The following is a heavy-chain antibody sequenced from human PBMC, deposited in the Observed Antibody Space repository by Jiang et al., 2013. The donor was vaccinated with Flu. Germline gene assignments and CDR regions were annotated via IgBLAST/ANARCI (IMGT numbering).Heavy chain of an antibody. J-gene: IGHJ4*02. CDR1: GFTFSNYW. CDR3: VRSDDWVSHY. Sequence: SGGGLVQPGGSLRLSCAASGFTFSNYWMHWVRQAAGKGLEWVANIKQDGTEKYYVDSVKGRFTISRDNAENSLHLQMNSLRAEDTAIYYCVRSDDWVSHYWGRGNPGHRLL. V-gene: IGHV3-7*03. CDR2: IKQDGTEK. D-gene: IGHD3-9*01.